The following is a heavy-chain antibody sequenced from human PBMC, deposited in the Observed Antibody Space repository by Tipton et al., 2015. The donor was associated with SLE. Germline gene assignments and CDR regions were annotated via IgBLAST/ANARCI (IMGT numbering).Heavy chain of an antibody. CDR3: ARGSSSWDFDY. CDR1: GGSISSGSYY. Sequence: TLSLTCTVFGGSISSGSYYWCWIRQPPGKGLEWIGYIYYSGSTTYNPSLKSRVTISLDTSKNQFSPKLSSVTAADTAVYYSARGSSSWDFDYWGQGTLVTVSS. D-gene: IGHD6-13*01. CDR2: IYYSGST. J-gene: IGHJ4*02. V-gene: IGHV4-61*01.